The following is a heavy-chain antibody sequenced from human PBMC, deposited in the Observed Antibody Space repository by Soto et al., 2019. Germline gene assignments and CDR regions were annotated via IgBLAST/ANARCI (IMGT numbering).Heavy chain of an antibody. Sequence: QVQLQESGPGLVKPSGTLSLTCVVSGGSISSSNWWSWVRQPPGKGLEWIGEIYHRGSTDYNPSLKGRGTMSVDKSMNRFSLELSPVTAADTAVYYCARDSSHGMDVWGQGTTVTVSS. CDR3: ARDSSHGMDV. V-gene: IGHV4-4*02. J-gene: IGHJ6*02. CDR2: IYHRGST. D-gene: IGHD6-19*01. CDR1: GGSISSSNW.